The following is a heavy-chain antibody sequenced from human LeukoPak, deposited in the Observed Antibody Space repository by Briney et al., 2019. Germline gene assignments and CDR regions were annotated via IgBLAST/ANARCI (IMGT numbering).Heavy chain of an antibody. CDR2: ISGSGGST. Sequence: GGSLRLSCAASGFTFSSYAMSWVRQAPGKGLEWVSAISGSGGSTYYADSVKGRFTISRDNSKNTLYLQMNSLRAEDTAVYYCARDLMGYYDILTGYLYPWGQGTLVTVSS. CDR1: GFTFSSYA. D-gene: IGHD3-9*01. CDR3: ARDLMGYYDILTGYLYP. J-gene: IGHJ5*02. V-gene: IGHV3-23*01.